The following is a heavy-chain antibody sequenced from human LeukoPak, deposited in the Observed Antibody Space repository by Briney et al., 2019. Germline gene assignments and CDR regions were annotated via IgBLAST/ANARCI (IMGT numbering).Heavy chain of an antibody. CDR2: INAYNGNT. D-gene: IGHD1-26*01. V-gene: IGHV1-18*01. Sequence: ASVKVSCKTSGYTFTYYVISWVRQTPGQGLEWMGWINAYNGNTNDAQKFQGRVTMTTDTSTSTAYMELRSLRSDDTAVYYCARGEKPYDYWGQGTLVSVSS. J-gene: IGHJ4*02. CDR3: ARGEKPYDY. CDR1: GYTFTYYV.